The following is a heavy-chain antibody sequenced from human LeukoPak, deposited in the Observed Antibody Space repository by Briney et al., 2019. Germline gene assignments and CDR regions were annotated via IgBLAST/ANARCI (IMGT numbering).Heavy chain of an antibody. CDR3: ARASPDILTGNRNNYFDY. CDR1: GFTFSSYA. V-gene: IGHV3-30-3*01. CDR2: ISYDGSNK. Sequence: GGSLRLSCAASGFTFSSYAMHWVRQAPGKGLEWVAVISYDGSNKYYADSVKGRFTISRDNSKNTLYLQMNSLRAEDTAVYYCARASPDILTGNRNNYFDYWGQGTLVTVSS. D-gene: IGHD3-9*01. J-gene: IGHJ4*02.